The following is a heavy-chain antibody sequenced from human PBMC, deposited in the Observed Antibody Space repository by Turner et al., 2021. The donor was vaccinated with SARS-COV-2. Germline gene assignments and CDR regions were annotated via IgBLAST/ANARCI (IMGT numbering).Heavy chain of an antibody. CDR2: ISSSSRYI. V-gene: IGHV3-21*01. D-gene: IGHD3-22*01. CDR3: ARDSFGYYDSSGYYLGGFDY. CDR1: VLPSSSYS. J-gene: IGHJ4*02. Sequence: EVQLVESGGGLVKPGGSLRLSCAASVLPSSSYSMNWVRQAPGKGLAWVSSISSSSRYIYYADSVKGRFTISRDNAKNSLYLQMNSLRAEDTAVYYCARDSFGYYDSSGYYLGGFDYWGQGTLVTVSS.